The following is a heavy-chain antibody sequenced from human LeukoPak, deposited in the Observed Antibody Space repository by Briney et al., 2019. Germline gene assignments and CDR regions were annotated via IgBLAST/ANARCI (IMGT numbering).Heavy chain of an antibody. V-gene: IGHV4-59*01. J-gene: IGHJ4*02. CDR2: IYYSGST. CDR1: GGSISSYY. Sequence: SETLSLTCTVSGGSISSYYWSWIRQPPGKGLEWIGYIYYSGSTNYNPSLKSRVTISVDTSKNQFSLKLSSVTAADTAVYYCAGCITIFGVVIWGQGTLVTVFS. CDR3: AGCITIFGVVI. D-gene: IGHD3-3*01.